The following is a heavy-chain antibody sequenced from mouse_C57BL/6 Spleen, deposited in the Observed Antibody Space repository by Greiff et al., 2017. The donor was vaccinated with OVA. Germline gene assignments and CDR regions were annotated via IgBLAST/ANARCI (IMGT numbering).Heavy chain of an antibody. CDR3: TTEDSSGYGVDY. CDR1: GFNIKDYY. J-gene: IGHJ2*01. D-gene: IGHD3-2*02. CDR2: IDPEDGDT. V-gene: IGHV14-1*01. Sequence: VQLQQSGAELVRPGASVKLSCTASGFNIKDYYMHWVKQRPEQGLEWIGRIDPEDGDTEYAPKFQGKATMTADTSSNTAYLQLSSLTSEDTAVDDCTTEDSSGYGVDYWGQGTTLTVSS.